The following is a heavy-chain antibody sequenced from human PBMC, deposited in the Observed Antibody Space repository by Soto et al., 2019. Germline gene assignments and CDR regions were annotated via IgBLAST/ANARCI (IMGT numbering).Heavy chain of an antibody. Sequence: TLSLTCAVSGGSISSSNWWSWVRQPPGKGLEWIGEIYHSGSSNYNPSLKSRVTISVDKSKKQFSLKLTSVTAADTAVYYCARFRSWDRWRAFDIWGQGTLVTVSS. CDR3: ARFRSWDRWRAFDI. D-gene: IGHD6-13*01. CDR1: GGSISSSNW. CDR2: IYHSGSS. V-gene: IGHV4-4*02. J-gene: IGHJ3*02.